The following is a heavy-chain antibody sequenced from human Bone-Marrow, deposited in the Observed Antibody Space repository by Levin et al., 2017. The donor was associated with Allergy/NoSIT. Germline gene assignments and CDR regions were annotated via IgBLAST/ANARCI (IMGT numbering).Heavy chain of an antibody. D-gene: IGHD2-2*01. CDR2: ISSDGSNS. CDR1: EFLFSNFG. CDR3: AKGFCSSIDCPNDAFDV. Sequence: GGSLRLSCAASEFLFSNFGMHWVRQAPGEGLEWVTFISSDGSNSYYANSVKGRFTISRDNSRDTLYLQMNSLRAEDTAVYYCAKGFCSSIDCPNDAFDVWGQGTMVAVSS. J-gene: IGHJ3*01. V-gene: IGHV3-30*02.